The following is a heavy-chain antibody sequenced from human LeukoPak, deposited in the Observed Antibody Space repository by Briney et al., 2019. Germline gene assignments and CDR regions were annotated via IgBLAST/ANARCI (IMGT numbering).Heavy chain of an antibody. D-gene: IGHD5-18*01. V-gene: IGHV3-7*01. J-gene: IGHJ4*02. CDR1: GFTFGSYW. CDR2: IKQDGSEK. CDR3: ASPSGYSYVSSFDY. Sequence: PGGSLRLSCAASGFTFGSYWMSWVRQAPGKGLERVANIKQDGSEKYYVDSVKGRFTISRDNAKNSLYLQMNSLRAEDTAVYYCASPSGYSYVSSFDYWGQGTLVTVSS.